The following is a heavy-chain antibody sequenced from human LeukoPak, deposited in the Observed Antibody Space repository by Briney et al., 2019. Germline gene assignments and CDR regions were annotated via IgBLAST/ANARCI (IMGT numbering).Heavy chain of an antibody. CDR3: ARHTRPGYSGYENVFDI. J-gene: IGHJ3*02. Sequence: SETLSLTCIVSGGSISSSSYYWDWIRQAPGEGLEWIGNFYDSGNTRYNPSLKSRVTISGDTSKNQFSLKLTSVTAADTAVYYCARHTRPGYSGYENVFDIWGQGTMVTVSS. CDR2: FYDSGNT. D-gene: IGHD5-12*01. CDR1: GGSISSSSYY. V-gene: IGHV4-39*01.